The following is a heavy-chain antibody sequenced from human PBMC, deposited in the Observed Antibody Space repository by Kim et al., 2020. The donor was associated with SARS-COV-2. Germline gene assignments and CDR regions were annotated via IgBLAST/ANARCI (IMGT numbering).Heavy chain of an antibody. D-gene: IGHD3-10*01. J-gene: IGHJ5*02. Sequence: NPSLKGRVTMSVDTSKNQFSLKLNSGTAADTAVYYCARDNYYGSGSNWFDPWGQGSLVIVSS. V-gene: IGHV4-4*06. CDR3: ARDNYYGSGSNWFDP.